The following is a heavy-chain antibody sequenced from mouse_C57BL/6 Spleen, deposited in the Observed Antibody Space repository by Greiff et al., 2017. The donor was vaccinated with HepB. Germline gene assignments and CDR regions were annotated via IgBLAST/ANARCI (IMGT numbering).Heavy chain of an antibody. V-gene: IGHV2-2*01. CDR3: AGQLGYYAMDY. J-gene: IGHJ4*01. Sequence: QVQLQQSGPGLVQPSQSLSITCTVSGFSLTSYGVHWVRQSPGKGLEWLGVIWSGGSTDYNAAFISRLSISKDNSKSQVFFKMNSLQADDTAIYYCAGQLGYYAMDYWGQGTSVTVSS. CDR2: IWSGGST. D-gene: IGHD4-1*02. CDR1: GFSLTSYG.